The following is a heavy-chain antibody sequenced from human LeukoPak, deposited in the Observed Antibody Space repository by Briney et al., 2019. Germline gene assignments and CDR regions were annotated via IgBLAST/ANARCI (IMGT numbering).Heavy chain of an antibody. CDR1: GFTFTSSA. J-gene: IGHJ4*02. CDR3: AALQWRPGPYFDY. CDR2: IVVGSGNT. Sequence: ASVKVSCKAPGFTFTSSAVQWVRQARGQRLEWIGWIVVGSGNTNYAQKFQERVTITRDMSTSTAYMELSSLRSEDTAVYYCAALQWRPGPYFDYWGQGTLVTVSS. D-gene: IGHD6-19*01. V-gene: IGHV1-58*01.